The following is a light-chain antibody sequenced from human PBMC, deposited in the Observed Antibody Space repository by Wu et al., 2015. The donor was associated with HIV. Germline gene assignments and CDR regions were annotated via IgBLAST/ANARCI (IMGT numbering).Light chain of an antibody. CDR2: KAS. J-gene: IGKJ1*01. V-gene: IGKV1-5*03. Sequence: DIQMTQSPSTLSASVGDRVTITCRASQTINSWLAWYQQKPGKAPKLLIYKASSLQSGVPSRFSGSGSGTDFTLTISSLQPDDFATYYCQQYNTYSRTFGPGTKVEIK. CDR3: QQYNTYSRT. CDR1: QTINSW.